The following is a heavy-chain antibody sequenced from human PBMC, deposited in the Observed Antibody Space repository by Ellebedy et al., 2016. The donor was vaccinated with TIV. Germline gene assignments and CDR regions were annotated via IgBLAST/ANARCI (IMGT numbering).Heavy chain of an antibody. V-gene: IGHV1-46*04. J-gene: IGHJ4*02. CDR3: ARARLGRYCSGGSCYVSSDFDY. CDR2: INPSGGST. CDR1: GYSLTDLS. D-gene: IGHD2-15*01. Sequence: ASVKVSCKVSGYSLTDLSMHWVRQAPGQGLEWMGIINPSGGSTSYAQKLQGRVTMTRDTSTSTVYMELSSLRSEDTAVYYCARARLGRYCSGGSCYVSSDFDYWGQGTLVTVSS.